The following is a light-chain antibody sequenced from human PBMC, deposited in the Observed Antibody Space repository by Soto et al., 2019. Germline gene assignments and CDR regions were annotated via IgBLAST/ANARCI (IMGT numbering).Light chain of an antibody. Sequence: QSALTQPPSVSGAPGQXVTISCTGSSSNIGAGYDVHWYQQLPGTAPKLLIYGNSNRPSGVPDRFSGSKSGTSASLAITGLQAEDEADYYCQSYDSSLSASFGTGTKVTVL. CDR3: QSYDSSLSAS. CDR1: SSNIGAGYD. V-gene: IGLV1-40*01. CDR2: GNS. J-gene: IGLJ1*01.